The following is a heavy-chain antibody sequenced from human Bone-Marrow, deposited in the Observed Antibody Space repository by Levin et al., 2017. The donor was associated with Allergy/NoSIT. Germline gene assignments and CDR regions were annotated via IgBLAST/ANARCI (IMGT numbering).Heavy chain of an antibody. V-gene: IGHV1-46*03. CDR1: GYTFTNYY. Sequence: LGESLKISCRTSGYTFTNYYLHWVRQAPGQGLEWLGIINPSGGATSYAQKFQGRLTMTRDTSTSTVYMELSSLRSEDRAVYYCTRVGGKTGTTPPYDFEFWGQGTLVTVSS. CDR3: TRVGGKTGTTPPYDFEF. CDR2: INPSGGAT. D-gene: IGHD1-1*01. J-gene: IGHJ4*02.